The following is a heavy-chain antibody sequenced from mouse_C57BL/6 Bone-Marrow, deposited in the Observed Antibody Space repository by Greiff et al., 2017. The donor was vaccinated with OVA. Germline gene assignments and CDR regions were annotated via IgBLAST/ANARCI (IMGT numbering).Heavy chain of an antibody. CDR2: IDPEDGET. Sequence: VQLQQSGAELVKPGASVKLSCTASGFNIKDYYMHWVKQRTEQGLEWIGRIDPEDGETKYAPNFQGKATITADTSSNTAYLQLSSLASEDTAVYYCARTSGRSYYWGQGTLVTVSA. CDR1: GFNIKDYY. J-gene: IGHJ3*01. V-gene: IGHV14-2*01. D-gene: IGHD1-1*01. CDR3: ARTSGRSYY.